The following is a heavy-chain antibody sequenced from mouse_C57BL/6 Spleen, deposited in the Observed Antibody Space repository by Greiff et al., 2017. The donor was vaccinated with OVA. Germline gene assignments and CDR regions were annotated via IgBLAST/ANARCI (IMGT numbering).Heavy chain of an antibody. V-gene: IGHV2-9-1*01. CDR3: ARNSYYDYDEGYFDV. CDR1: GFSLTSYA. J-gene: IGHJ1*03. CDR2: IWTGGGT. D-gene: IGHD2-4*01. Sequence: VMLVESGPGLVAPSQSLSITCTVSGFSLTSYAISWVRQPPGKGLEWLGVIWTGGGTNYNSALKSRLSISKDNSKSQVFLKMNSLQTDDTARYYCARNSYYDYDEGYFDVWGTGTTVTVSS.